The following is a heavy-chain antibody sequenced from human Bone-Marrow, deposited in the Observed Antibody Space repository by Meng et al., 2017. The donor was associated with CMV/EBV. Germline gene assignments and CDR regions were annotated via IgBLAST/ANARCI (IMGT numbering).Heavy chain of an antibody. D-gene: IGHD2-2*01. Sequence: GESLKISWAASGFTFSSYSMNWVRQAPGKGLEWVSSISSSSSYIYYADSVKSRFTISRDNAKNSLYLQMNSLRAEDTAVYYCARDAVVPAAITTLESNDAFDIWGQGTMVTVSS. J-gene: IGHJ3*02. CDR1: GFTFSSYS. CDR2: ISSSSSYI. CDR3: ARDAVVPAAITTLESNDAFDI. V-gene: IGHV3-21*01.